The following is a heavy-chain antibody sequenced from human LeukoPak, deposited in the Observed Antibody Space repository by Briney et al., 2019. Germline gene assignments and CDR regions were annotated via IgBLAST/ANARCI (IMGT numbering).Heavy chain of an antibody. CDR2: ISAYNGST. CDR1: AYTFTSYG. V-gene: IGHV1-18*01. CDR3: ARDVGHLKHYYYYFGMDV. Sequence: VSVKVSCKASAYTFTSYGITWVRQAPGQGLEWMGWISAYNGSTNYAQKLQGRVTMTTDTSTSTAYMELRSLRSDDTAVYYCARDVGHLKHYYYYFGMDVWGQGTTVTVSS. J-gene: IGHJ6*02.